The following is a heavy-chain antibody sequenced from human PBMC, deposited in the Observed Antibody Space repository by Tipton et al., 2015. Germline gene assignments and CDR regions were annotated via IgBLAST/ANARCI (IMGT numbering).Heavy chain of an antibody. J-gene: IGHJ4*02. V-gene: IGHV3-74*01. Sequence: GSLRLSCAASGFTFSSYWMHWVRQAPGKGLVWVSRINSDGSRSTYADSVKGRFTVSRDNAGNTLYLQMNSLSAEDTAVYYCARGVGSYFDFWGQGTLVTVSS. D-gene: IGHD3-10*01. CDR1: GFTFSSYW. CDR2: INSDGSRS. CDR3: ARGVGSYFDF.